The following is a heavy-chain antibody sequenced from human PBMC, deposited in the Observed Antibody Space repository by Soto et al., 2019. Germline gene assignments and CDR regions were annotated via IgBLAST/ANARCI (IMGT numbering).Heavy chain of an antibody. CDR1: GGTHSSYA. CDR2: IIPIFGNT. Sequence: GASVKVSRKASGGTHSSYAISWVRQAPGQGLEWMGGIIPIFGNTNYAQKLQGRVTMTTDTSTSTAYMELRSLRSDDTAVYYCARDPPPPDYWGQGTLVTVSS. V-gene: IGHV1-18*01. J-gene: IGHJ4*02. CDR3: ARDPPPPDY.